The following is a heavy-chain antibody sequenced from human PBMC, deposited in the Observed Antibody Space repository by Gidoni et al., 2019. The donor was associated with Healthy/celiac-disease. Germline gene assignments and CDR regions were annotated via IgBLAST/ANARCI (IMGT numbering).Heavy chain of an antibody. V-gene: IGHV1-18*01. CDR3: ARDSKVGYCSGGSCYPPGY. Sequence: VQLVQSGAEGKKHGASVKVSCKASGYTFTSYGISWVRQAPGQGLEWMGWISAYNCYTNYAQKLQCRVTMTTDTSTSTAYMELRSLSSDDTAVYYCARDSKVGYCSGGSCYPPGYWGQGTLVTVSS. CDR2: ISAYNCYT. D-gene: IGHD2-15*01. J-gene: IGHJ4*02. CDR1: GYTFTSYG.